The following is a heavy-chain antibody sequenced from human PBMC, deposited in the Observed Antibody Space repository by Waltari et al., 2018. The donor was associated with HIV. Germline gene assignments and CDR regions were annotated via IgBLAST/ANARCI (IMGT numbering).Heavy chain of an antibody. J-gene: IGHJ3*02. CDR1: GYTFTNYW. V-gene: IGHV5-51*03. D-gene: IGHD3-22*01. CDR2: IYPFDSDT. Sequence: EVQLVQSGAEVRKSGESLKISCNASGYTFTNYWIAWVRQMSGEGLEWMGIIYPFDSDTRYNPSFEGQITISVDKSLATAYLEWNNLNASDAAIYYCARLFYYDTTGYINNAFDIWGQGTEVSVS. CDR3: ARLFYYDTTGYINNAFDI.